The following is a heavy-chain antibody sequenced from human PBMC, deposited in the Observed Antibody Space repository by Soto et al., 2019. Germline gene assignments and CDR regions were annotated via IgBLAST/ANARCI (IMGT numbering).Heavy chain of an antibody. CDR1: GGTFSSYA. V-gene: IGHV1-69*13. J-gene: IGHJ3*02. Sequence: ASVKVSCKASGGTFSSYAISWVRQAPGQGLEWMGGIIPIFGTANYAQKFQGRVTITADESTNTAYMELRSLRSEDTAVYYCARDHYQYSSSCYAFDIWGQGTMVTVSS. CDR2: IIPIFGTA. CDR3: ARDHYQYSSSCYAFDI. D-gene: IGHD6-13*01.